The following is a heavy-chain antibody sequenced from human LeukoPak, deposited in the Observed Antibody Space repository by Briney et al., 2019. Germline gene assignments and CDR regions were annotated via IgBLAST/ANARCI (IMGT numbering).Heavy chain of an antibody. CDR3: ARSYESSGYFSYYYHGMDV. V-gene: IGHV3-74*01. CDR1: GFTFSTYW. CDR2: NNSDGSST. D-gene: IGHD3-22*01. J-gene: IGHJ6*02. Sequence: GGSLRLSCVASGFTFSTYWMHWVRQAPGKGLVWVSRNNSDGSSTTYADSVKGRFTISRDNAKNTLYLQMNSLRAEDTAVYYCARSYESSGYFSYYYHGMDVWGQGTTVTVSS.